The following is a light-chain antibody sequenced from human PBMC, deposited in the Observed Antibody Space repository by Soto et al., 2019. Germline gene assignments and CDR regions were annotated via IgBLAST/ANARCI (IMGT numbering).Light chain of an antibody. CDR3: QEYGTPRSVT. V-gene: IGKV3-20*01. CDR1: QSVDSNY. CDR2: GAS. J-gene: IGKJ5*01. Sequence: EIVLTQSPGTLSLSPGEEATLSCRASQSVDSNYLARYQQKPGQTPRLIIYGASGRADGIPHRFSGSGFGTDFTLTISKVEPEDFAVYYCQEYGTPRSVTVGQGTRLDI.